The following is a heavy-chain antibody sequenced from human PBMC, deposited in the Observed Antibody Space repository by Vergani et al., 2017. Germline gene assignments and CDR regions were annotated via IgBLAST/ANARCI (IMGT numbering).Heavy chain of an antibody. CDR2: IYWDDDK. J-gene: IGHJ4*02. D-gene: IGHD3-16*01. CDR1: GFSLSTSGVG. Sequence: QITLKESGPTLVKPTQTLTLTCTFSGFSLSTSGVGVGWIRQPPGKALEWLALIYWDDDKCYSPSLKSRLTITKDTSKNQVVLTMTNIDPVDTATYYCAHIMGEVDYWGQGTLVTVSS. CDR3: AHIMGEVDY. V-gene: IGHV2-5*02.